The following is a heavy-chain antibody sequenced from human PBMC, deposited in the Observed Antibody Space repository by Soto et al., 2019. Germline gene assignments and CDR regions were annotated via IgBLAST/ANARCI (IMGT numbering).Heavy chain of an antibody. D-gene: IGHD6-6*01. CDR3: ASRRSIAARPLDY. CDR1: GFTFSSYA. CDR2: ISYDGSNK. J-gene: IGHJ4*02. V-gene: IGHV3-30-3*01. Sequence: GGSLRLSCAASGFTFSSYAMHWVRQAPGKGLEWVAVISYDGSNKYYADSVKGRFTISRDNSKNTLYLQMNSLRAEDTAVYYCASRRSIAARPLDYWGQGTLVTVSS.